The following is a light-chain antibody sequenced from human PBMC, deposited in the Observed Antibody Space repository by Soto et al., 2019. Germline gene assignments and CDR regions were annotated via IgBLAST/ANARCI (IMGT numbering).Light chain of an antibody. CDR3: QKCSGPPPFT. J-gene: IGKJ3*01. CDR2: AAS. CDR1: HDITNY. V-gene: IGKV1-27*01. Sequence: DIQMTQSPSSLSASVGVRVTITCRASHDITNYLAWYQQKPGKVPKLLIYAASTLQSGVPSRFSGSGSGTDFTLTISSLQPEDAATYFCQKCSGPPPFTFGPGTKVDIK.